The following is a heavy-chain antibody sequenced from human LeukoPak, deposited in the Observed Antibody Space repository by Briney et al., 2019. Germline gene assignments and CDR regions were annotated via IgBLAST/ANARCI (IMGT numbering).Heavy chain of an antibody. CDR3: ARAVTHYYDSSGYRYYFDY. CDR2: IYTSGST. D-gene: IGHD3-22*01. CDR1: GVSISSGSYY. J-gene: IGHJ4*02. Sequence: KASETLSLTCTVSGVSISSGSYYWSWIRQPAGKGLEWIGRIYTSGSTNYNPSLKSRVTISVDTSKNQFSLKLSSVNAADTAVYYCARAVTHYYDSSGYRYYFDYWGQGTLVTVSS. V-gene: IGHV4-61*02.